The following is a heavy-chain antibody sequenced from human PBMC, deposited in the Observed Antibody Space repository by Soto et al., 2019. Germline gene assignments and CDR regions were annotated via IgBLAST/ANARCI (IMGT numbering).Heavy chain of an antibody. J-gene: IGHJ4*02. CDR3: ARLGTNGQTLDY. CDR2: IYDTGST. Sequence: SETLSLTCTVSGGSISSYFWTWIRQPAGKGLEWVGRIYDTGSTNYNPSLKSRVSMSVDTSKNQFSLKLSSVTAADTAVYYCARLGTNGQTLDYWGQGTLVTAPQ. D-gene: IGHD3-16*01. V-gene: IGHV4-4*07. CDR1: GGSISSYF.